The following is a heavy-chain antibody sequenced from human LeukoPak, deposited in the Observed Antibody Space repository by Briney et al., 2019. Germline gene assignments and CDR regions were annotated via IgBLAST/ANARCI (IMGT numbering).Heavy chain of an antibody. Sequence: GGSLRLSCAASGFTFSYHDMDWVRQAPGKGLEWVGRIRNKANSYSTEYAASVKGRFTTSRDDSKNSLYLQMNSLRTEDTAVYFCTRLVGANFWGQGTLVTVSS. CDR3: TRLVGANF. V-gene: IGHV3-72*01. CDR1: GFTFSYHD. D-gene: IGHD1-26*01. J-gene: IGHJ4*02. CDR2: IRNKANSYST.